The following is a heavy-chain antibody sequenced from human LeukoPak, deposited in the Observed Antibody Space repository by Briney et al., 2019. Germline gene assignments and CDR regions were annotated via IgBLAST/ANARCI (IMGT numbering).Heavy chain of an antibody. D-gene: IGHD2-2*01. CDR2: IYYGGST. CDR3: ARDAGHQLSRRNYYAMDV. V-gene: IGHV4-39*07. CDR1: GASISSSSYY. J-gene: IGHJ6*02. Sequence: PSETLSLTCTVSGASISSSSYYWGWIRQPPGKGLEWTGSIYYGGSTYYNPSLKSRVTISVDTSKNQFSLKVNSVTAADTAVYYCARDAGHQLSRRNYYAMDVWGQGTTVTVSS.